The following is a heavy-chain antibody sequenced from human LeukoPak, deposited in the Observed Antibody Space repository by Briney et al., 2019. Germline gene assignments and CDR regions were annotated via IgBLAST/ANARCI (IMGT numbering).Heavy chain of an antibody. CDR3: AKALPGPGIAVAGTCAD. J-gene: IGHJ4*02. Sequence: ASVKVSCKASGYTFAKYDINWVRQATGQGLEWMGWMNPNSGNTGFAQKFQGRVTMTRNTSITTAYMELSSLRAEDTAVYYCAKALPGPGIAVAGTCADWGQGTLVTVSS. D-gene: IGHD6-19*01. CDR2: MNPNSGNT. CDR1: GYTFAKYD. V-gene: IGHV1-8*01.